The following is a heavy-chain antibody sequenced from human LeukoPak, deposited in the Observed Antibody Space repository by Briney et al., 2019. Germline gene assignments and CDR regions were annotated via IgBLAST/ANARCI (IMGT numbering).Heavy chain of an antibody. V-gene: IGHV3-7*01. CDR2: IKQDGSEK. CDR1: GFTFSSFA. Sequence: GGSLRLSCAASGFTFSSFAMSWVRQAPGKGLEWVANIKQDGSEKYYVDSVKGRFTISRDNAKNSLYLQMNSLRAEGTAVYYCARGSVSDYWGQGTLVTVSS. D-gene: IGHD5/OR15-5a*01. CDR3: ARGSVSDY. J-gene: IGHJ4*02.